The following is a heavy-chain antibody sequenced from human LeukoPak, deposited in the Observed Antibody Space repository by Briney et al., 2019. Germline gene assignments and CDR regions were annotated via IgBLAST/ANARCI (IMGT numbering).Heavy chain of an antibody. D-gene: IGHD6-19*01. CDR2: ISGSGGST. CDR1: GFTFSSYA. J-gene: IGHJ4*02. Sequence: GGSLRLSCAASGFTFSSYAMSWVRQAPGKGLEWVSAISGSGGSTYYADSVKGRFTISRDNSKNTLYLQMNSLRAEDTAVYYCAKMKLEGGWYSYMDYFDYWGQGTLVTVSS. V-gene: IGHV3-23*01. CDR3: AKMKLEGGWYSYMDYFDY.